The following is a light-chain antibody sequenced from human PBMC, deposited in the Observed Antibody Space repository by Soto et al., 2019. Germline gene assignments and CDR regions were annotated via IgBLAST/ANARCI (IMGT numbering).Light chain of an antibody. CDR2: FAS. CDR1: QSASNN. Sequence: EIVMTQSPATLSVSPGERATLSCRASQSASNNLAWYQQKPGQAPRLLIYFASTRATGIPARFSGSGSGTEFTLTISSLQSEDFAVYYCQQDNKWPLTFGGGTKVETK. J-gene: IGKJ4*01. V-gene: IGKV3-15*01. CDR3: QQDNKWPLT.